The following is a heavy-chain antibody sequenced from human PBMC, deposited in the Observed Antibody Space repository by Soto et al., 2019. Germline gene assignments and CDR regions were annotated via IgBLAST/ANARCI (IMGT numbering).Heavy chain of an antibody. CDR3: ARAADYCTGTSGEQSWFDS. J-gene: IGHJ5*01. Sequence: PGGPLRLSCYVSGYMLSSYNMNGVRQAPGRGLEWVSVISSSSAYKYYEDAVKGQLNISRDNDKSSMYLQMNSLHADKAGLYYCARAADYCTGTSGEQSWFDSWGQGTWVTVSS. V-gene: IGHV3-21*01. D-gene: IGHD2-8*02. CDR1: GYMLSSYN. CDR2: ISSSSAYK.